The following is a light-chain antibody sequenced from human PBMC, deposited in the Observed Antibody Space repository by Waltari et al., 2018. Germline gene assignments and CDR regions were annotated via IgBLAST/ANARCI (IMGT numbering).Light chain of an antibody. CDR1: SSDVGGYNY. Sequence: QYAMTQPTYVYGKPGQPNTIYCTGKSSDVGGYNYVSWYQQHPGIAPKLMIYDVTYRPSGVSNRFSGSKSGNTASLTISGLQAEDEADYYCSSYTSTRTLVFGGGTKLTVL. CDR3: SSYTSTRTLV. V-gene: IGLV2-14*03. J-gene: IGLJ2*01. CDR2: DVT.